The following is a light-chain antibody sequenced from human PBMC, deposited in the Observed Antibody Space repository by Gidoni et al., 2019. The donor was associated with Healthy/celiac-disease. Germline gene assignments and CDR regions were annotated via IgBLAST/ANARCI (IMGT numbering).Light chain of an antibody. CDR2: AAS. Sequence: FHMTQPPSSLSASVGDRVTITCRASQSISSYLNWYQQKPGKAPTLLIYAASSLQSGVPSRFSGSGSGTDFTLTISSLQPEDFATYYCQKSYSTPLTFGGXTKVEIK. CDR3: QKSYSTPLT. CDR1: QSISSY. V-gene: IGKV1-39*01. J-gene: IGKJ4*01.